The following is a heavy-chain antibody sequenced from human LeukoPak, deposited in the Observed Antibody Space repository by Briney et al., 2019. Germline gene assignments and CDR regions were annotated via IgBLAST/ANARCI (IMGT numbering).Heavy chain of an antibody. CDR1: GYSFTTYW. V-gene: IGHV5-51*01. D-gene: IGHD2-21*02. CDR3: ARPSAYCGGDCPVYFDL. CDR2: IYPGDSDT. J-gene: IGHJ2*01. Sequence: GESLKISCKGSGYSFTTYWIGWVRQMPGKGLECMGIIYPGDSDTRYSPSFQGQVTISADKSISTAYLQWSRLEASDTAMYYCARPSAYCGGDCPVYFDLWGRGTLVTVSS.